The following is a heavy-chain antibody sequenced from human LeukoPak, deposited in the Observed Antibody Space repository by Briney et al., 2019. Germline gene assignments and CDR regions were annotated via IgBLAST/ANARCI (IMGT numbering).Heavy chain of an antibody. D-gene: IGHD1-26*01. CDR2: IYTSGTT. CDR1: GGSISGYY. CDR3: ARQDGKVGAYTGPYYFDY. J-gene: IGHJ4*02. Sequence: PSETLSLTCTVSGGSISGYYWSWIRQPAGKGLEWIGRIYTSGTTHDNPSLKSRVTMSVDTSKNQVSLKVSSVTAADTAVYYCARQDGKVGAYTGPYYFDYWGQGTLVTVSS. V-gene: IGHV4-4*07.